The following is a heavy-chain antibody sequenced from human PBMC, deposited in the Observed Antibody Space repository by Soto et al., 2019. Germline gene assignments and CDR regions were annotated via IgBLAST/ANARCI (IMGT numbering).Heavy chain of an antibody. CDR2: IFYSGTT. D-gene: IGHD1-1*01. J-gene: IGHJ6*02. CDR1: GDSISSADYY. Sequence: SENLSLTCTVSGDSISSADYYWSWIRQTPGKGLEWIGHIFYSGTTYYNPSLKSRLTISVDKSKNHFTLRLTSVTDADTAVYYCASYRWVEPELYYYGMDVWGQGTTVTVSS. CDR3: ASYRWVEPELYYYGMDV. V-gene: IGHV4-30-4*01.